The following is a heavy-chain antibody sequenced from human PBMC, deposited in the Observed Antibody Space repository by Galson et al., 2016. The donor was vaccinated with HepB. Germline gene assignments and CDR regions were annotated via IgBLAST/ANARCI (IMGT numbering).Heavy chain of an antibody. D-gene: IGHD1-1*01. Sequence: SETLSLTCGVSGESFRGYYWTWIRQPPGKGLEWIGEISQIGNSNYNPSLKSRVTFSTDSSKNQFSLKLSSVNDADTAVYYCSRGGFRYRRGAHFFYFDYWGQGIRVTVSS. CDR1: GESFRGYY. CDR2: ISQIGNS. V-gene: IGHV4-34*01. J-gene: IGHJ4*02. CDR3: SRGGFRYRRGAHFFYFDY.